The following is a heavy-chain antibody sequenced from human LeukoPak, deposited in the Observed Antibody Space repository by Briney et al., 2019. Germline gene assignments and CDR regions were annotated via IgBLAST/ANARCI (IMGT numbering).Heavy chain of an antibody. CDR2: INHSGST. V-gene: IGHV4-34*01. J-gene: IGHJ3*02. Sequence: PSETLSLTCAVYGGSFSGYYWSWIRQPPGKGPEWIGEINHSGSTNYNPSLKSRVTISVDTSKNQFSLKLSSVTAADTAVYYCARHRGGVIVIGGDAFDIWGQGTMVTVSS. CDR1: GGSFSGYY. D-gene: IGHD3-16*02. CDR3: ARHRGGVIVIGGDAFDI.